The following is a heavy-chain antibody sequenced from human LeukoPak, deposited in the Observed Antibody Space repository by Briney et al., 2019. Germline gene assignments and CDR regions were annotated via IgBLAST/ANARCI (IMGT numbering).Heavy chain of an antibody. V-gene: IGHV5-51*01. Sequence: GESLKISCKGSGYSFTSYWIGWVRQMPGKGLEWMGIIYPGDSDTRYSPSFQGQVTISADKSISTAYLQWSSLKASDTAMYYCASPAKRDCSGGSCYPGGAFDIWSQGTMVTVSS. J-gene: IGHJ3*02. CDR2: IYPGDSDT. D-gene: IGHD2-15*01. CDR3: ASPAKRDCSGGSCYPGGAFDI. CDR1: GYSFTSYW.